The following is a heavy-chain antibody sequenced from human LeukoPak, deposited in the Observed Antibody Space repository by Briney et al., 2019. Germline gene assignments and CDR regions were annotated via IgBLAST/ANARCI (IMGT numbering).Heavy chain of an antibody. Sequence: SVKVSCKASGGTFTSYAISWVRQAPGQGLEWMGGIIPIFGTANYAQKFQGRVTITADESTSTAYTELSSLRSEDTAVYYCARGDSSGYYPYWGQGTLVTVSS. CDR2: IIPIFGTA. D-gene: IGHD3-22*01. CDR1: GGTFTSYA. V-gene: IGHV1-69*13. CDR3: ARGDSSGYYPY. J-gene: IGHJ4*02.